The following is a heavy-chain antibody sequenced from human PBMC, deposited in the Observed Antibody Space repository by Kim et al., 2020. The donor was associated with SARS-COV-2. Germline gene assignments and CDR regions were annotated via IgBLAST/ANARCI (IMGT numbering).Heavy chain of an antibody. D-gene: IGHD3-10*01. CDR3: ARDQGAVVRGVIITRWFDP. V-gene: IGHV3-11*06. J-gene: IGHJ5*02. Sequence: GRFTISRDNAKNSLYLQMNSLRAEDTAVYYCARDQGAVVRGVIITRWFDPWGQGTLVTVSS.